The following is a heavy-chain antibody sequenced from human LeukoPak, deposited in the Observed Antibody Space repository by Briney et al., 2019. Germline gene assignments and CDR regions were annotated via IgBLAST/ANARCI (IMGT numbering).Heavy chain of an antibody. J-gene: IGHJ6*02. CDR1: GFTFSSYW. D-gene: IGHD3-9*01. CDR2: INGDGRNI. CDR3: TRDLMDYDVSTGLHHYYMDV. Sequence: GGFLRLSCVASGFTFSSYWMHWVRQDPRKGLVWVSRINGDGRNINYADSVRGRFTISRDNAKNTLYLQMNTLRVEDTAVYYCTRDLMDYDVSTGLHHYYMDVWGQGTTVTVSS. V-gene: IGHV3-74*01.